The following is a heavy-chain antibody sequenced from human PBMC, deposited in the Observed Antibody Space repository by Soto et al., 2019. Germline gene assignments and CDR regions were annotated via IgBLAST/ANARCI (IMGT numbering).Heavy chain of an antibody. D-gene: IGHD1-26*01. Sequence: SETLSLTCAVFGGSISNSNWWTWVRQPPGKGLDWIGEIFHSGSTNYNSSLMGRVTISVDKANNQFSLKLSSVTAADTAVYYCAHRPIVGAAIWGQGTLVTVS. V-gene: IGHV4-4*02. J-gene: IGHJ4*02. CDR2: IFHSGST. CDR1: GGSISNSNW. CDR3: AHRPIVGAAI.